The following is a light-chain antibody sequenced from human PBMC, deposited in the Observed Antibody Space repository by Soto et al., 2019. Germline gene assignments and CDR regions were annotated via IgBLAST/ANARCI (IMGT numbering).Light chain of an antibody. V-gene: IGLV4-69*01. CDR1: SGHSSYA. CDR3: QTWGTGTVV. Sequence: QSVLTQSPSASASLGASVKLTCTLSSGHSSYAIAWHQQQPEKGPRYLMKLNSDGSHSKGDGIPDRFSGSNSGAERYLTISSLQSEDEADYYCQTWGTGTVVFGGGTKLTVL. J-gene: IGLJ2*01. CDR2: LNSDGSH.